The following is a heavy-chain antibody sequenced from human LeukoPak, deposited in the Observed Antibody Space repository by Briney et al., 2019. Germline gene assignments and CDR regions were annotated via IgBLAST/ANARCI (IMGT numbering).Heavy chain of an antibody. CDR3: ARDLGSDWYFVDY. CDR1: GFTFSSYG. D-gene: IGHD6-19*01. Sequence: GGSLRLSCAASGFTFSSYGMHWVRQAPGKGLEWVAVIWYDGSNKYYADSVKGRFTISRDNSKNTLYLQMNSLRAEDTAVYYCARDLGSDWYFVDYWGQGTLVTVSS. V-gene: IGHV3-33*01. CDR2: IWYDGSNK. J-gene: IGHJ4*02.